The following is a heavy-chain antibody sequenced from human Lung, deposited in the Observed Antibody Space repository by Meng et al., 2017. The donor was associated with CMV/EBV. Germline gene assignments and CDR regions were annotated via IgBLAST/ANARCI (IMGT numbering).Heavy chain of an antibody. Sequence: SCMASGYQFKFSSMHWVRQAPGQGPEWMGIFDPRGDSTSYAWKFQGRLTLTEDRSTTTMYMELRSLRSEDTAVYYCARDNSHWSKDFWGQGTLVTVSS. CDR1: GYQFKFSS. D-gene: IGHD4-11*01. CDR3: ARDNSHWSKDF. J-gene: IGHJ4*02. V-gene: IGHV1-46*02. CDR2: FDPRGDST.